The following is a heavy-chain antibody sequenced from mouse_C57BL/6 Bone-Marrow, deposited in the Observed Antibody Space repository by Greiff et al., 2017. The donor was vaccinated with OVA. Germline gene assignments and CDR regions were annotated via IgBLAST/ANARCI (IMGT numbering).Heavy chain of an antibody. D-gene: IGHD1-1*01. Sequence: VQLVESGAELVKPGASVKISCKASGYAFSSYWMNWVKQRPGKGLEWIGQIYPGDGDTNYNGKFKGKATLTADKSSSTAYMQLSSLTSEDSAVYFCARYYYGSSYAWFAYWGQGTLVTVSA. CDR3: ARYYYGSSYAWFAY. V-gene: IGHV1-80*01. CDR2: IYPGDGDT. J-gene: IGHJ3*01. CDR1: GYAFSSYW.